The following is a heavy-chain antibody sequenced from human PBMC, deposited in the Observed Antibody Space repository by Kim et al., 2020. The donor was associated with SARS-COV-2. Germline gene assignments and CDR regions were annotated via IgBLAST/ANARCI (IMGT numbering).Heavy chain of an antibody. CDR1: GFTFSSYA. D-gene: IGHD4-17*01. J-gene: IGHJ6*02. Sequence: WGSLRLSCAASGFTFSSYAMSWVRQSPGKGLEWVSAISGSGGSTYYADSVKGRFTISRDNSKNTLYLQMNSLRAEDTAVYYCAKDASLGDYGPGIYYYGMEVWGQGTTVTVSS. V-gene: IGHV3-23*01. CDR2: ISGSGGST. CDR3: AKDASLGDYGPGIYYYGMEV.